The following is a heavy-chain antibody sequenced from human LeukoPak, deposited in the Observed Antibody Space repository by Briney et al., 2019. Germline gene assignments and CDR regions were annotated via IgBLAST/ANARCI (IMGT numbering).Heavy chain of an antibody. V-gene: IGHV3-7*01. CDR1: GFTFRRYS. CDR2: IKQDGSEK. J-gene: IGHJ4*02. D-gene: IGHD5-12*01. CDR3: ARDSWSGYVD. Sequence: PGGSLRLSCAASGFTFRRYSMSWVRQAPGKGLEWVANIKQDGSEKYYVDSVKGRFTISRDNAKNSLYLQMNSLRAEDTAVYYCARDSWSGYVDWGQGTLVTVSS.